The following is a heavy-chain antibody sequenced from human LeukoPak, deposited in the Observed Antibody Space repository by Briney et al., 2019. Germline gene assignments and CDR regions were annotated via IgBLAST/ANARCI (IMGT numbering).Heavy chain of an antibody. CDR1: GGTFSSYA. CDR3: ARRITISSLGLGY. V-gene: IGHV1-69*01. Sequence: GASVKVSCKASGGTFSSYAISWVRQAPGQGLKWMGGIIPIFGTANYAQKFQGRVTITADESTSTAYMELSSLRSEDTAVYYCARRITISSLGLGYWGQGTLVTVSS. CDR2: IIPIFGTA. D-gene: IGHD3-9*01. J-gene: IGHJ4*02.